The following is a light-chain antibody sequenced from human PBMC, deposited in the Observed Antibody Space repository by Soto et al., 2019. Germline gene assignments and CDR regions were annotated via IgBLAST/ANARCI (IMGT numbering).Light chain of an antibody. V-gene: IGKV1-39*01. Sequence: DIQMTQSPSSLSASVGDRVTITCRASQSISIYLNWYQQKPGKAPNLLIYGASSLQSGVPSRFSGSGSGTDFTLTISSLQPEDFAIYYCQQSYGTPPTFGQGTKVEIK. CDR3: QQSYGTPPT. CDR2: GAS. J-gene: IGKJ1*01. CDR1: QSISIY.